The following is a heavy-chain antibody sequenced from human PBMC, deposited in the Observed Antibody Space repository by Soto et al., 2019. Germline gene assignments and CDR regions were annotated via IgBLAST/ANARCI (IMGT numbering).Heavy chain of an antibody. V-gene: IGHV1-69*02. J-gene: IGHJ4*02. CDR1: GGTFRNYP. CDR3: ARGLLVVLNYFES. Sequence: QVQLVQSGTEVKKPGSSVKVSCKASGGTFRNYPINWVRQAPGQGLEWMGSIFPLTDIPDYAQNFQGRLTISADKSTSTAYMELSSLTSDDTAMYFCARGLLVVLNYFESWGQGTLVTVSS. CDR2: IFPLTDIP.